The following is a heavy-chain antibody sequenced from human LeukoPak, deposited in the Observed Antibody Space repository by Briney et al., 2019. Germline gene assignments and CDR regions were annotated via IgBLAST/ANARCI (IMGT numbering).Heavy chain of an antibody. CDR1: GFTFSSYG. J-gene: IGHJ6*03. CDR3: AKDMLGDYYYYYMDV. V-gene: IGHV3-30*02. D-gene: IGHD2-8*01. CDR2: IRYDGSNK. Sequence: GGSLRLSCAPSGFTFSSYGMHWVRQAPGKGLGWVAFIRYDGSNKYYADSVKGRFTIYRDNSKNTLYLQMNSLRAEDTAVYYCAKDMLGDYYYYYMDVWGKGTTVTVSS.